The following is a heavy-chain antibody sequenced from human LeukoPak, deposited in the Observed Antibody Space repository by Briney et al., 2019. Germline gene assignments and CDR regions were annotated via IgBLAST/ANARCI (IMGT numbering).Heavy chain of an antibody. D-gene: IGHD6-6*01. CDR2: IYHSGST. J-gene: IGHJ4*02. CDR3: ARYREQLVSFDY. Sequence: SETLSLTCAVSGYSISSGYYWGWIRQPPGKGLEWIGSIYHSGSTYYNPSLKSRVTISVDTSKNQFSLKLSSVTAADTAVYYCARYREQLVSFDYWGQGTLVTVSS. V-gene: IGHV4-38-2*01. CDR1: GYSISSGYY.